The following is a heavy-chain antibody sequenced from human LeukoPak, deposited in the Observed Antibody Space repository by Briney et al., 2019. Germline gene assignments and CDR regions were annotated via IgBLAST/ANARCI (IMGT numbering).Heavy chain of an antibody. CDR2: IRYDGSRK. J-gene: IGHJ4*02. CDR3: ATETPDTSGSKLDY. Sequence: PGGSLRLSCAAPGFIFSNYAMYWVRQAAGKGLELVASIRYDGSRKYYADSVNGRFTISRDNSKNTLYLQVHSLRGEDTAVYYCATETPDTSGSKLDYWGQGTLVTVSS. V-gene: IGHV3-30*02. D-gene: IGHD3-22*01. CDR1: GFIFSNYA.